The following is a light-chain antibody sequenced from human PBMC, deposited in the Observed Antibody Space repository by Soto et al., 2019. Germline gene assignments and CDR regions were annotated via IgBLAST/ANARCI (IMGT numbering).Light chain of an antibody. CDR1: SSNIGSIT. Sequence: QSVLTQPPSAPGTPGQRVTISCSGSSSNIGSITVNWYQQLPGTAPKLLIYSNNRRPSGVPDRFSGSRSGTSASLAISGLQAEDEDYYYCAAWDDSLNGMVVGGGTKLTVL. CDR2: SNN. J-gene: IGLJ3*02. V-gene: IGLV1-44*01. CDR3: AAWDDSLNGMV.